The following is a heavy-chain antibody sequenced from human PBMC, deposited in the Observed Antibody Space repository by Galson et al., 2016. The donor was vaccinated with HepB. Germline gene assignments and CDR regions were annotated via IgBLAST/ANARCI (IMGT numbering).Heavy chain of an antibody. V-gene: IGHV2-5*02. J-gene: IGHJ6*02. CDR3: ALRRDITPYRSSWFLDYYYYGMDV. CDR1: GFSLNTRGVG. CDR2: IYWDDDK. Sequence: PALVKPTQTLTLTCTFSGFSLNTRGVGVGWIRQPPGKALEWLAVIYWDDDKRYSPSLKSRLTITKDTPKNQVVLSMTNMDPVDTATYYCALRRDITPYRSSWFLDYYYYGMDVWGQGTTVTVSS. D-gene: IGHD6-13*01.